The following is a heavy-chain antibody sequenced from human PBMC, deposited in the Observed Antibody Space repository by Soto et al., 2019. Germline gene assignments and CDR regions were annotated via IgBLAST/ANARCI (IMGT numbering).Heavy chain of an antibody. Sequence: SGPTLVNPTQTLTLTCTFSGFSLSTSGMCVSWIRQPPGKALEWLARIDWDDDKYYSTSLKTRPTISKDTSKNQVVLTMTNMEXXXXATYYCARTPHWDYYSMDVWGQGTTVTVSS. J-gene: IGHJ6*02. D-gene: IGHD7-27*01. CDR2: IDWDDDK. CDR1: GFSLSTSGMC. V-gene: IGHV2-70*11. CDR3: ARTPHWDYYSMDV.